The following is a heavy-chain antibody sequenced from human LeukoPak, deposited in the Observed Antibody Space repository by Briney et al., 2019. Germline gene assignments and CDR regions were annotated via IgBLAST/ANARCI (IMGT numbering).Heavy chain of an antibody. V-gene: IGHV3-53*01. CDR3: ASGLTTYSSGWGLDY. CDR1: GFTVSSNY. CDR2: IYSGGST. J-gene: IGHJ4*02. D-gene: IGHD6-19*01. Sequence: TGGSLRLSCAASGFTVSSNYMSWVRQAPGKGLEWVSVIYSGGSTYYADSVKGRFTISRDNSKNTLYLQMNSLRAEDTAVYYCASGLTTYSSGWGLDYWGKGTLVTVSS.